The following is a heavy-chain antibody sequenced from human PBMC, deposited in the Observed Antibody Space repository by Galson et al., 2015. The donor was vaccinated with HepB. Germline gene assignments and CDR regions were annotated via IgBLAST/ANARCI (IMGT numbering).Heavy chain of an antibody. Sequence: SLRLSCAVSGFTFSDHYMDWVRQAPGEGLEWVARTRNKANSYTIEYAASVKGRFTISRDDSKNSLYLQMNSLNTEDTAVYYCARGAGDGNKNDYYYYGLDVWGKGTTVTVSS. CDR3: ARGAGDGNKNDYYYYGLDV. CDR1: GFTFSDHY. J-gene: IGHJ6*04. V-gene: IGHV3-72*01. CDR2: TRNKANSYTI. D-gene: IGHD5-24*01.